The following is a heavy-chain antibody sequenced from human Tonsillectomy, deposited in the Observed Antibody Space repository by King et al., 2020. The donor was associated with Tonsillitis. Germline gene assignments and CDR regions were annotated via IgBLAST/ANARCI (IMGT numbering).Heavy chain of an antibody. Sequence: QLQESGPGLVKPSETLSLTCTVSGGSISSYYWSWIRQPPGKGLEWIVYIYYSGSTNYNPSLKSRVTISVDTSKNQFSLKLSSVTAADTAVYYCARGGVLVDDAFDIWGQGTMVTVSS. V-gene: IGHV4-59*01. CDR2: IYYSGST. J-gene: IGHJ3*02. D-gene: IGHD1-26*01. CDR3: ARGGVLVDDAFDI. CDR1: GGSISSYY.